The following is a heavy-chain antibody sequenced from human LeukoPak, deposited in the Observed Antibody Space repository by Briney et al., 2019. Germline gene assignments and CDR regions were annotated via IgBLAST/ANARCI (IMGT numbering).Heavy chain of an antibody. Sequence: PGGSLRLSCAASGFTFSSYWMSWVRQAPGKGLEWVANIKQDGSEKYYVDSVKGRFTISRDNAKNSLYLQMNSLRAEDTAVYYCAREFAVGATLFHYGMDVWGQGTTVTVSS. CDR2: IKQDGSEK. J-gene: IGHJ6*02. V-gene: IGHV3-7*03. CDR1: GFTFSSYW. CDR3: AREFAVGATLFHYGMDV. D-gene: IGHD1-26*01.